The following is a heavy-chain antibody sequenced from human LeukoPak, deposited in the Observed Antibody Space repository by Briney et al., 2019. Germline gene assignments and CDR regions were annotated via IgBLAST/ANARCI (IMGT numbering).Heavy chain of an antibody. CDR3: AKDYSSSYGGYYFDY. CDR2: ISWNSGSI. Sequence: GGSLRLSCAASGFTFDDYAMPWVRQAPGKGLEWVSGISWNSGSIGYADSVKGRFTISRDNAKNSLYLQMNSLRAEDTALYYCAKDYSSSYGGYYFDYWGQGTLVTVSS. D-gene: IGHD6-6*01. CDR1: GFTFDDYA. V-gene: IGHV3-9*01. J-gene: IGHJ4*02.